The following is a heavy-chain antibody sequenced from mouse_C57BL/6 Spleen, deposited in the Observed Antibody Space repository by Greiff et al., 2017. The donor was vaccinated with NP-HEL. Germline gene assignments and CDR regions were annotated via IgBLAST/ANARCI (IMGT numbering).Heavy chain of an antibody. CDR3: ARNYYGSSYRWYFDV. D-gene: IGHD1-1*01. CDR2: IYPGDGDT. V-gene: IGHV1-82*01. J-gene: IGHJ1*03. CDR1: GYAFSSSW. Sequence: LVESGPELVKPGASVKISCKASGYAFSSSWMNWVKQRPGKGLEWIGRIYPGDGDTNYNGKFKGKGTLTADKSSSTAYMQLSSLTSEDSAVYFCARNYYGSSYRWYFDVWGTGTTVTVSS.